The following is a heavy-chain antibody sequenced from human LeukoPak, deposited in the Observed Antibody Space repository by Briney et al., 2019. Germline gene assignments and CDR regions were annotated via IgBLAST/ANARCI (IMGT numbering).Heavy chain of an antibody. V-gene: IGHV3-30-3*01. D-gene: IGHD6-13*01. CDR1: GFTFSSYA. Sequence: PGRSLRLSCAASGFTFSSYAMHWVRQAPGKGLEWVAVISYDGSNKYYADSVKGRFTISRDNSKNTLYLQMNSLRAEDTAVYYCARGYSSSSWYFDYWGQGTLVTVSS. CDR2: ISYDGSNK. CDR3: ARGYSSSSWYFDY. J-gene: IGHJ4*02.